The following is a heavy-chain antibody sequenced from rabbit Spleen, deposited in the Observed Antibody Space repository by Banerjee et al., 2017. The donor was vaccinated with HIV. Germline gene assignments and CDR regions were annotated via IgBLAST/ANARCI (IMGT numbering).Heavy chain of an antibody. CDR3: ARSNVYVGGSGYWGLEL. V-gene: IGHV1S7*01. D-gene: IGHD1-1*01. CDR1: GFDFSSYY. J-gene: IGHJ4*01. Sequence: QLVESGGGLVQPGGSLKLSCKVSGFDFSSYYMTWVRQAPGKGLEWTGYIEPIFGRTYYANWVNGRFTISSHNAQNTLYLQLSSLTAADTATYFCARSNVYVGGSGYWGLELWGPGTLVTVS. CDR2: IEPIFGRT.